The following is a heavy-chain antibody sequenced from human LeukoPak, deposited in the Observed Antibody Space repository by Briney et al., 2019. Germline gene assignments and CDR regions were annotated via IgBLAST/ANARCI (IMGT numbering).Heavy chain of an antibody. Sequence: GGSLRLSCAASGFTFSNAWMSWVRQAPGKGLEWVGRIKSKTDGGTTDYAAPVKGRFTISRDDSKNTLYLQMNSLKTEDTAVYYCTTDPDTYYDFWSGYTPSHYFDYWGQGTLVTVSS. CDR1: GFTFSNAW. CDR3: TTDPDTYYDFWSGYTPSHYFDY. CDR2: IKSKTDGGTT. D-gene: IGHD3-3*01. J-gene: IGHJ4*02. V-gene: IGHV3-15*01.